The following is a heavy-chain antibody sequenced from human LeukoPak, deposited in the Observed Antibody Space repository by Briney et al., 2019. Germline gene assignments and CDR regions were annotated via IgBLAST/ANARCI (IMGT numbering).Heavy chain of an antibody. D-gene: IGHD4-17*01. Sequence: ASVKVSCKASGYTFTGYYMHWVRQAPGQGLEWMGWINPSSGGTNHAQKFQGGVTMTRDTSISTAYMELSRLRSDDTAVYYRARELATVTTLVFDYWGQGTLVTVSS. J-gene: IGHJ4*02. CDR3: ARELATVTTLVFDY. V-gene: IGHV1-2*02. CDR1: GYTFTGYY. CDR2: INPSSGGT.